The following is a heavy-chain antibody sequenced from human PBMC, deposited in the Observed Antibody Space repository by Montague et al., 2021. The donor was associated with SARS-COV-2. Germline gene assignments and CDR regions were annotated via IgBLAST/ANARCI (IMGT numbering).Heavy chain of an antibody. CDR2: VLSSGST. Sequence: SETLSLTCTVSGGSIFSNSFYWGWIRQSPGQGLERIGNVLSSGSTFYNPSLRSRVTMSEDMSKSQFSLKLMSVTAADTAVYYCARSTVGTSHFDYWGQGTLVTVSS. J-gene: IGHJ4*02. D-gene: IGHD1-26*01. CDR3: ARSTVGTSHFDY. V-gene: IGHV4-39*01. CDR1: GGSIFSNSFY.